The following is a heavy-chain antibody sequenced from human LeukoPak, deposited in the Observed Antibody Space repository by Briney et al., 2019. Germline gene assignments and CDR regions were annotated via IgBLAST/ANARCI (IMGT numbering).Heavy chain of an antibody. CDR1: GYTFTSYY. J-gene: IGHJ4*02. CDR3: ARAGGSGSYYYGGFDY. V-gene: IGHV1-46*01. Sequence: ASVKVSCKASGYTFTSYYMHWVRQAPGQGLEWMGIINPSGGSTSYAQKFQGRVTMSRDTSTSTVYMELSSLRSEDTAVYYCARAGGSGSYYYGGFDYWGQGTLVSVSS. D-gene: IGHD3-10*01. CDR2: INPSGGST.